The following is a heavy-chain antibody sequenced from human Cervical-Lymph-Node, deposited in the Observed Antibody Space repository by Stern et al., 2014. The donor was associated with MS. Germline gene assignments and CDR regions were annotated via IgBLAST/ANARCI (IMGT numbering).Heavy chain of an antibody. CDR2: IITKFGGA. Sequence: VQLVESGAEVKKPGSSVKVSCKASGGTFTNYAISWVRQAPGQGLEWMGGIITKFGGAKYEENYRGRITCTADASTSPADDSTSTAYLEMTSLKSEDTATYYCATPNGTYRLGYYGLDVWGQGTTVIVSS. J-gene: IGHJ6*02. D-gene: IGHD1-26*01. V-gene: IGHV1-69*01. CDR1: GGTFTNYA. CDR3: ATPNGTYRLGYYGLDV.